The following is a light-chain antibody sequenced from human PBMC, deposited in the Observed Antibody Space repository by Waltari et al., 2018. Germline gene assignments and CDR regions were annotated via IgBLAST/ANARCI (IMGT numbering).Light chain of an antibody. CDR1: QSVSSSY. J-gene: IGKJ1*01. V-gene: IGKV3-20*01. CDR2: GAS. CDR3: QQYGSSPET. Sequence: EIVLTQSPGTLSLSPGERATLSCRASQSVSSSYLAWYQQEPGQAPRLLIYGASSRATGSPDRFSGSGSGTDFTLTISILEPEDFAVYYCQQYGSSPETFGQGTKVEIK.